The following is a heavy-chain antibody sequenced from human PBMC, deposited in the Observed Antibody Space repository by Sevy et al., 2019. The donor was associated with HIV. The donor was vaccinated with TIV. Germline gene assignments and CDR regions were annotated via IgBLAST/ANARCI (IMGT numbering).Heavy chain of an antibody. CDR2: IIPILGTV. D-gene: IGHD6-19*01. J-gene: IGHJ4*02. CDR3: ARGGGNGWYYFDY. V-gene: IGHV1-69*13. Sequence: ASVKVSCKASGGTFSTYGISWVRQAPGQGPEWMGGIIPILGTVNYAQKFQGRVTITGDESTKTAYMELSSLRSEDTAVYYCARGGGNGWYYFDYWGQETLVTVSS. CDR1: GGTFSTYG.